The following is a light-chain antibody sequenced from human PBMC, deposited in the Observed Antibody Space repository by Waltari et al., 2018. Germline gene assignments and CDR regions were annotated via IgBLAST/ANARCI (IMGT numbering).Light chain of an antibody. CDR1: SSDVGGYNY. Sequence: QSALTQPPSASGSPGQSVTISCPGTSSDVGGYNYVSWYQQPPGKAPKLMIYEVSKRPSGVPDRFSGSKSGNTASLTVSGLQAEDEAEYYCTSYASSNSVVFGGGTKLTVL. CDR3: TSYASSNSVV. J-gene: IGLJ2*01. V-gene: IGLV2-8*01. CDR2: EVS.